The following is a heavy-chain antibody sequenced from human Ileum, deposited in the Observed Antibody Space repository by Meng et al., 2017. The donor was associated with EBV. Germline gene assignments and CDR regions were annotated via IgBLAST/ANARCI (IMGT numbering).Heavy chain of an antibody. CDR2: VHYSGST. J-gene: IGHJ4*02. CDR3: ARPFPSIVSPRLDPFGD. V-gene: IGHV4-39*01. Sequence: QVQLQESGPGLVXPXXXXXRTXTXXXGSISSFYYWGWIRQPPGRGLEWIGSVHYSGSTYYSPSLKSRITVSVDTSKNQFSLRLTSVTAADTAVYYCARPFPSIVSPRLDPFGDWGQGTLVTVSS. CDR1: XGSISSFYY. D-gene: IGHD5/OR15-5a*01.